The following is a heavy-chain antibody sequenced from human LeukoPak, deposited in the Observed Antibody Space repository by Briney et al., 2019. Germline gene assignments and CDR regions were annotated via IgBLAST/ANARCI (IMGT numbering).Heavy chain of an antibody. CDR3: ARGGSYYGSGSYPDY. CDR1: GGSFIGFH. J-gene: IGHJ4*02. V-gene: IGHV4-34*01. Sequence: SETLSLTCAVYGGSFIGFHWNWIRRPPGQGLEWIGDINHSGSTNYNPSLTSRVTISVDPSKNQFSLNLSSVTAADTAVYYCARGGSYYGSGSYPDYWGQGTLVTVSS. CDR2: INHSGST. D-gene: IGHD3-10*01.